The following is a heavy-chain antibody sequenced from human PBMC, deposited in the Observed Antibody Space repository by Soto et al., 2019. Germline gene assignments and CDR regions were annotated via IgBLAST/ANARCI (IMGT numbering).Heavy chain of an antibody. Sequence: GGSLRLSCAASGFTFSSYSMNWVRQAPGKGLEWVSSISSSSSYTYYADSVKGRFTVSRDDSENTLYLQMNSLRAEDTAVYYCARRSSGWYFDYWGQGTLVTVSS. CDR3: ARRSSGWYFDY. CDR1: GFTFSSYS. J-gene: IGHJ4*02. V-gene: IGHV3-21*04. CDR2: ISSSSSYT. D-gene: IGHD6-19*01.